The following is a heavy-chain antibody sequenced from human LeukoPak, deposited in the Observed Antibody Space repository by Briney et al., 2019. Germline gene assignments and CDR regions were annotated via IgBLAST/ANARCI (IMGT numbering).Heavy chain of an antibody. V-gene: IGHV3-21*01. J-gene: IGHJ4*02. CDR2: ISSSSSYI. D-gene: IGHD2-2*01. Sequence: GGSLRLSCAASGFTFSSYSMNWVRQAPGKGLEWVSSISSSSSYIYYADSVKGRFTISRDNAKNSLYLQMNSLRAEDTAVYYCARGYCSSTSCLLFDYWGQVTLVTVSS. CDR3: ARGYCSSTSCLLFDY. CDR1: GFTFSSYS.